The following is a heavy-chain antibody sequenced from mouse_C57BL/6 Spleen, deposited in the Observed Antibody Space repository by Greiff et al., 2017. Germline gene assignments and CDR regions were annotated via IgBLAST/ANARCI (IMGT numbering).Heavy chain of an antibody. V-gene: IGHV1-39*01. D-gene: IGHD4-1*01. J-gene: IGHJ3*01. CDR1: GYSFTDYN. CDR2: INPNYGTT. Sequence: EVKLQESGPELVKPGASVKISCKASGYSFTDYNMNWVKQSNGKSLEWIGVINPNYGTTSYNQKFKGKATLTVDHSSSTADMQLNSLTSEDSAVYYCASGTAWFAYWGQGTLVTVSA. CDR3: ASGTAWFAY.